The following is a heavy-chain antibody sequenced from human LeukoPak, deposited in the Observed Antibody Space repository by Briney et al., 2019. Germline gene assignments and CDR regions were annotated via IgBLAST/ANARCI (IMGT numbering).Heavy chain of an antibody. V-gene: IGHV4-34*11. CDR1: GGSFSGYY. J-gene: IGHJ4*02. CDR3: ATYSDITGSFDY. Sequence: ASETLSLTCAVYGGSFSGYYWSGIRQPPGKGLEWIGYNFHSVTTNYNPSLQSRVFISVDTSKNQFSLDLTSVTAADTAVYYCATYSDITGSFDYWGQGTLVTVSS. CDR2: NFHSVTT. D-gene: IGHD3-22*01.